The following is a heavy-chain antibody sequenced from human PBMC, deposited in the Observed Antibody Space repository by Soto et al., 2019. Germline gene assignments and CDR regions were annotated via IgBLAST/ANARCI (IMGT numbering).Heavy chain of an antibody. J-gene: IGHJ5*02. V-gene: IGHV4-59*08. CDR1: GGSISSHY. D-gene: IGHD2-15*01. CDR2: IYYSGNT. Sequence: SETLSLTCSVSGGSISSHYWNWIRQPPGKGLEWLGSIYYSGNTNYDPSLKSRLTISVDTSKNQLSLRLTSVTAADTAVYYCARRRLGSCSGGTCYSGDWFDPWGQGTLVTVSS. CDR3: ARRRLGSCSGGTCYSGDWFDP.